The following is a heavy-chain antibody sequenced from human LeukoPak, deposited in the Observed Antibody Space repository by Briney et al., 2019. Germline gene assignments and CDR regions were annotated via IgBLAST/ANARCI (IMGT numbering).Heavy chain of an antibody. V-gene: IGHV1-18*01. J-gene: IGHJ4*02. D-gene: IGHD6-13*01. CDR2: ISAYNGNT. Sequence: GASVKVSCKASGYTFTSHGISWVRQAPGQGLEWMGWISAYNGNTNYAQKLQGRVTMTTDTSTSTAYMELRSLRSDDTAVFYCARDRAAATQNYFDYWGQGTLVTVSS. CDR1: GYTFTSHG. CDR3: ARDRAAATQNYFDY.